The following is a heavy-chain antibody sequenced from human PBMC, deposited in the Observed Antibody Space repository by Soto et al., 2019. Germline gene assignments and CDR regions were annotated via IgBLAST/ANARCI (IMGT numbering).Heavy chain of an antibody. J-gene: IGHJ6*02. D-gene: IGHD3-10*01. V-gene: IGHV3-53*01. CDR3: AGEVRLGWVRGVIGGSGSYGMDV. CDR1: GFTVSSNY. Sequence: GGSLRLSCAASGFTVSSNYMSWVRQAPGKGLEWVSVIYSGGSTYYADSVKGRFTISRDNSKNTLYLQMNSLRAEDTAVYYCAGEVRLGWVRGVIGGSGSYGMDVWGQGTTVTVSS. CDR2: IYSGGST.